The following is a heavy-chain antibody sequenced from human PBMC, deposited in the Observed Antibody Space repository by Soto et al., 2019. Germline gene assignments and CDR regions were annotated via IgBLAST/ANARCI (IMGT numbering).Heavy chain of an antibody. Sequence: PSETLSLTCTVSGGSISSYYWSWIRQPPGKGLEWIGYIYYSGSTNYNPSLKSRVTISRDNTKNTLYLQMNSLRVDDTAVYYCAKRLEGPSGYYSEDYWGQGTLVTVSS. CDR3: AKRLEGPSGYYSEDY. CDR1: GGSISSYY. CDR2: IYYSGST. D-gene: IGHD3-9*01. V-gene: IGHV4-59*08. J-gene: IGHJ4*02.